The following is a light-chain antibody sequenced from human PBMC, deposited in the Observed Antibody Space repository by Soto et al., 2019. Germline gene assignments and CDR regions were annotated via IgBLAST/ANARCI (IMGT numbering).Light chain of an antibody. CDR1: QTVSDNS. V-gene: IGKV3-20*01. Sequence: EIVLTQFPGTLSLSTGERATPSCRASQTVSDNSLAWYQQKPGQAPRLLIYGASSRATGIPDRFSGSGSGTDFTLTISRLEPEDFAVYYCQQYGSSPPITFGQGTRLEIK. CDR3: QQYGSSPPIT. J-gene: IGKJ5*01. CDR2: GAS.